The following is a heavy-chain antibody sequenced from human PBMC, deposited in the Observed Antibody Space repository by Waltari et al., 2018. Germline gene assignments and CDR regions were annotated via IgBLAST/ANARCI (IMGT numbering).Heavy chain of an antibody. V-gene: IGHV3-74*01. CDR1: GFTLSGTW. D-gene: IGHD3-10*01. CDR3: AKGMGTYYYGSGSYRNWYFDL. Sequence: EVQLVESGGGLVQPGGSLRLSCAASGFTLSGTWLHWVRQVPGKGLVWVSRISGDGSTINYADSVKGRFTISRDNSKNTLYLQMNSLRAEDTAMYYCAKGMGTYYYGSGSYRNWYFDLWGRGTLVTVSS. J-gene: IGHJ2*01. CDR2: ISGDGSTI.